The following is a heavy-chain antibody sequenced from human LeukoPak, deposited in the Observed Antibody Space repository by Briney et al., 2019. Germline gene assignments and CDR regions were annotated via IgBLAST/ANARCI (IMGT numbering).Heavy chain of an antibody. J-gene: IGHJ5*02. Sequence: SETLSLTCAVYGRSLSGYYWSWIRHPPGKGLEWSGEINHSGSTNYNPSLKSRVTISVDTSKNQLSLKLGSVTAADTAVYYCAREVDTAWGQGTLVTVSS. CDR3: AREVDTA. V-gene: IGHV4-34*01. CDR1: GRSLSGYY. CDR2: INHSGST. D-gene: IGHD2-2*02.